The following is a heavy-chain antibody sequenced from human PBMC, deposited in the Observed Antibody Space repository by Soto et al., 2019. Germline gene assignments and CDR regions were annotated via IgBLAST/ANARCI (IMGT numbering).Heavy chain of an antibody. V-gene: IGHV1-69*01. CDR3: ADPQVLCRSTTCYNSLFDP. D-gene: IGHD2-2*01. Sequence: QVQLVQSGAEVKKPGSSVKVSCKASGGTFSSYAISWVRQAPGQGLEWMGGIIPIFGTANYAQKFQGRVTITADESTSQADMELSSLRAEDEAVYYCADPQVLCRSTTCYNSLFDPWGQGTLVTVSP. CDR2: IIPIFGTA. J-gene: IGHJ5*02. CDR1: GGTFSSYA.